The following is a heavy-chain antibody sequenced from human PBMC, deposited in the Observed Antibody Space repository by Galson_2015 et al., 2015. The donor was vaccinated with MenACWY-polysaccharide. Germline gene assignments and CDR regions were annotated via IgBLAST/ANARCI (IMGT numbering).Heavy chain of an antibody. D-gene: IGHD6-25*01. CDR1: GFTFNNYD. V-gene: IGHV3-23*01. Sequence: SLRLSCAAYGFTFNNYDMAWVRQAPGKGPEWISAISKSGADTFYADSVRGRFTISRDNSQNTLSLHMNSLRLEDTAIYFCAKELQRCGMDVWGHGTTVTVSS. CDR2: ISKSGADT. CDR3: AKELQRCGMDV. J-gene: IGHJ6*02.